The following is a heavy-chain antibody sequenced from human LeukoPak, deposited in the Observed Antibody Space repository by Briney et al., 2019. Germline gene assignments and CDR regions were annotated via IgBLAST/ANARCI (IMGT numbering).Heavy chain of an antibody. V-gene: IGHV1-2*02. D-gene: IGHD3-22*01. CDR2: INPNSGGT. CDR3: ARDLLYYYDSSGM. Sequence: ASVKVSCKASGYTFTGYYMHWVRQAPGQGLEWMGWINPNSGGTNYAQKFQGRVTMTRDTSISTAYMELSRLRSDDTAVYYCARDLLYYYDSSGMWGQGTLVTVSS. CDR1: GYTFTGYY. J-gene: IGHJ4*02.